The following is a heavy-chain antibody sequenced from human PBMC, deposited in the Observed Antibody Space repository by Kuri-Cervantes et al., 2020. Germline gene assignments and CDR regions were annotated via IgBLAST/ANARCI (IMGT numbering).Heavy chain of an antibody. CDR1: GFTFSSYA. V-gene: IGHV3-30*09. J-gene: IGHJ3*02. CDR2: ISYDGSNK. CDR3: ARDSGSGLGAFDI. Sequence: GGSLRLSCAASGFTFSSYAMHWVRQAPGKGLEWVAVISYDGSNKYYADSVKGRFAISRKNAKNSLYLQLNSLRAGDTAVYYCARDSGSGLGAFDIWGQGTMVTVSS. D-gene: IGHD6-19*01.